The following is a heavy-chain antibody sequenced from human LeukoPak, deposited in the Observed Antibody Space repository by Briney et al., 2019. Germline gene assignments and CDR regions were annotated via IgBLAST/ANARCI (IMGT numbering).Heavy chain of an antibody. CDR2: ISSSSSYI. Sequence: GGSLRLSCAASGFTFSDHYMDWVRQAPGKGLEWVSSISSSSSYIYYADSVKGRFTISRDNAKNSLYLQMNSLRAEDTAVYYCARGPVDRYYYYYYGMDVWGQGTTVTVSS. D-gene: IGHD5-12*01. CDR3: ARGPVDRYYYYYYGMDV. V-gene: IGHV3-21*01. CDR1: GFTFSDHY. J-gene: IGHJ6*02.